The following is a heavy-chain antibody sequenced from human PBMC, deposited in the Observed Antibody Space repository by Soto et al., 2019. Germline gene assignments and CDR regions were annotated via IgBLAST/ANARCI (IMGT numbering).Heavy chain of an antibody. J-gene: IGHJ2*01. CDR2: ISYDGKQT. CDR3: ARDGWGSNWYFDL. CDR1: GFTFGDFG. Sequence: PGGSLRLSCTGSGFTFGDFGMSWFRQAPGKGLEWVAVISYDGKQTYYADSVKGRFTISKDKSKRTLFLQMNSLRVDDTAVYYCARDGWGSNWYFDLWGRGTLVTVSS. V-gene: IGHV3-30*03. D-gene: IGHD3-16*01.